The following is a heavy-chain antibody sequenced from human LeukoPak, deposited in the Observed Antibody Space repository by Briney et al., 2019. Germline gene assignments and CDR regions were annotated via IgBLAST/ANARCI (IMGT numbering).Heavy chain of an antibody. CDR1: GFTFSSYW. J-gene: IGHJ4*02. V-gene: IGHV3-7*03. CDR2: INHNGNVN. Sequence: GGSLRLSCAASGFTFSSYWMNWARQAPGKGLEWVASINHNGNVNYYVDSVKGRFTISRDNAKNSLYLQMSNLRAEDTAVYYCARTEGIADDYWGQGTLVTVSS. CDR3: ARTEGIADDY. D-gene: IGHD6-13*01.